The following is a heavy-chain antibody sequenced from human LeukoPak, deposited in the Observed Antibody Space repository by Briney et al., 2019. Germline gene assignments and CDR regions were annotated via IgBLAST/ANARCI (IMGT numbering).Heavy chain of an antibody. Sequence: GASVKVSCKASGYTFTGYYMHWVRQAPGQGLEWMGWINPNSGGTNYTQKFQGRVTMTRDTSISTAYTEPSRLRSDDTAVYYCARXXXXGGAAGTTGRTNWFDPWGQGTLVTVSS. CDR1: GYTFTGYY. CDR3: ARXXXXGGAAGTTGRTNWFDP. D-gene: IGHD6-13*01. J-gene: IGHJ5*02. V-gene: IGHV1-2*02. CDR2: INPNSGGT.